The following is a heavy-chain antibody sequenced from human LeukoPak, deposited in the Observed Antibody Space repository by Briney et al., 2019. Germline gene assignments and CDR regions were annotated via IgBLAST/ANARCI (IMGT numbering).Heavy chain of an antibody. V-gene: IGHV1-24*01. CDR1: GYTLTELS. Sequence: GASVKVSCKVSGYTLTELSMHWVRQAPGKGLEWMGGFDPEDGETIYAQKFQGRVTMTEDTSTDTAYMELSSLRSEDTAVYYCARVGEDYGGNSGRGYFDYWGQGTLVTVSS. CDR3: ARVGEDYGGNSGRGYFDY. CDR2: FDPEDGET. J-gene: IGHJ4*02. D-gene: IGHD4-23*01.